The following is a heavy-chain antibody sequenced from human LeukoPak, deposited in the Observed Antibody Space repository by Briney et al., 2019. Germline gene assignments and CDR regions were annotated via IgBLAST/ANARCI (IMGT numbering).Heavy chain of an antibody. J-gene: IGHJ6*02. Sequence: HPGGSLRLSCAASGFTLSSYWMNWVRQAPGKGLVWVSRIAGDGSSTTYADSVKGRFSISRDNAKNTLYLQMNSLGAEDTALYYCAKDDPDVWGQGTTVTVSS. V-gene: IGHV3-74*01. CDR3: AKDDPDV. CDR1: GFTLSSYW. CDR2: IAGDGSST.